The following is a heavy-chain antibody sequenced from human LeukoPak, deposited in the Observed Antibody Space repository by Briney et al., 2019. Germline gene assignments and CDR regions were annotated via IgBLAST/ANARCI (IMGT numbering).Heavy chain of an antibody. Sequence: SETLSLTRTVSGGSISSSSYYWGWIRQPPGKGLEWIGSINYSGNTFYNPSLKSRVTISVDTSKNQFSLNLSSVTAADTAVYYCARRPQSYIDVWGKGTTVTVSS. CDR3: ARRPQSYIDV. J-gene: IGHJ6*03. CDR2: INYSGNT. CDR1: GGSISSSSYY. V-gene: IGHV4-39*01.